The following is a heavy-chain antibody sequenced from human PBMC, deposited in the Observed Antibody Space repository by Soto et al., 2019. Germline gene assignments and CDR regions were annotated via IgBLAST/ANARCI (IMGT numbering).Heavy chain of an antibody. CDR1: GDSVSSNSAA. CDR3: ARDQGDYTRGWMGFDP. V-gene: IGHV6-1*01. D-gene: IGHD4-17*01. Sequence: KQSPTLSLTCAISGDSVSSNSAAWNWIRQSPSRGLEWLGRTYYRSKWYNDYAVSVKSRITINPDTSKNQFSLQLNSVTPEDTAVYYCARDQGDYTRGWMGFDPWGQGTLVTVSS. CDR2: TYYRSKWYN. J-gene: IGHJ5*02.